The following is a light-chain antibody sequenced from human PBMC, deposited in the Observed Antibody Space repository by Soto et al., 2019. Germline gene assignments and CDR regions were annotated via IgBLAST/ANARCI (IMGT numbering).Light chain of an antibody. Sequence: QSALTQPASVSGSPGQSITISCTGTSSDVGGYNYVSWYQQHPGKAPKLIIYYVTNRPSGVSNRFSGSKSGNTASLTISGLQAEDEADYYCSSYTTSRTLFGGGTKLTVL. CDR2: YVT. CDR3: SSYTTSRTL. CDR1: SSDVGGYNY. V-gene: IGLV2-14*03. J-gene: IGLJ2*01.